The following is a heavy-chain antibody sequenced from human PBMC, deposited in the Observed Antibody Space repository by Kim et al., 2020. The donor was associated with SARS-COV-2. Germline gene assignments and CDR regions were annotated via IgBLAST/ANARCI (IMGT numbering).Heavy chain of an antibody. CDR3: ARVSQRWLQLGGWFDP. D-gene: IGHD5-12*01. Sequence: SETLSLTCAVSGGSISSSNWWSWVRQPPGKGLEWIGEIYHSGSTNYNPSLKSRVTISVDKSKNQFSLKLSSVTAADTAVYYCARVSQRWLQLGGWFDPWGQGTLVTVSS. CDR1: GGSISSSNW. J-gene: IGHJ5*02. CDR2: IYHSGST. V-gene: IGHV4-4*02.